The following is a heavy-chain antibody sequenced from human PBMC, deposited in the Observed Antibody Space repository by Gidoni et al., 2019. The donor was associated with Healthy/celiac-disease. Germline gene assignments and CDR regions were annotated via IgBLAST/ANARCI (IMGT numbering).Heavy chain of an antibody. V-gene: IGHV4-39*01. D-gene: IGHD3-22*01. CDR1: GGSISSSSYY. Sequence: QLQLQESGPGLVKPSETLSLPCTFSGGSISSSSYYGGWIRQPPGKGLEWIGSIYYSGSTYYNPSLKSRVTISVDTSKNQFSLKLSSVTAADTAVYYCARRPTYYYDKDAFDIWGQGTMVTVSS. CDR2: IYYSGST. J-gene: IGHJ3*02. CDR3: ARRPTYYYDKDAFDI.